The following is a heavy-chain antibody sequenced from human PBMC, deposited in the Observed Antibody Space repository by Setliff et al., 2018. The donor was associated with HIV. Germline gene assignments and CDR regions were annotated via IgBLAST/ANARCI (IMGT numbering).Heavy chain of an antibody. CDR3: AANIMGLSPEDF. CDR2: SGPDGSDT. D-gene: IGHD1-26*01. J-gene: IGHJ4*02. Sequence: GESLKISCAASGFAFSTYAMHWVRQAPGKGLVWVSRSGPDGSDTNYADFVKGRFFISRDNARNMLYLQLNSLRAEDTAVYYCAANIMGLSPEDFWGQGTLVTVSS. V-gene: IGHV3-74*01. CDR1: GFAFSTYA.